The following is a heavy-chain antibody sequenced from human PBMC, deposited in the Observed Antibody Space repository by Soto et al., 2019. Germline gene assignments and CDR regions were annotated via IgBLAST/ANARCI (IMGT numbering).Heavy chain of an antibody. CDR1: GYTITGYY. CDR2: INPNSGGT. CDR3: ARSKVATNDALDI. J-gene: IGHJ3*02. V-gene: IGHV1-2*04. D-gene: IGHD5-12*01. Sequence: VASVKVSCKASGYTITGYYMHWVRQAPGQGLEWMGWINPNSGGTNYAQKFQGWVTMTRDTSISTAYMELSRLRSDDTAVYYCARSKVATNDALDIWGQGTMVTVSS.